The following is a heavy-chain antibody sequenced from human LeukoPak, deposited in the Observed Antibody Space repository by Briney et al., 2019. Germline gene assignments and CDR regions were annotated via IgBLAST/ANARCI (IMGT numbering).Heavy chain of an antibody. CDR1: GFTFSSYW. CDR3: ATDLNWETY. D-gene: IGHD7-27*01. CDR2: IKTDGSLI. J-gene: IGHJ4*02. V-gene: IGHV3-7*01. Sequence: GGSLRLSCVASGFTFSSYWMTWVRQAPGKGLEWVANIKTDGSLIYYVDSVKGRFTISRDNAKNSLYLQMNSLRVEDTAVYYCATDLNWETYWGQGTLVSVSS.